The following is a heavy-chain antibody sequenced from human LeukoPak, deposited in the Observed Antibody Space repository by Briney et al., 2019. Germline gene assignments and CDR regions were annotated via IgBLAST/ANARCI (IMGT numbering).Heavy chain of an antibody. CDR1: GGSISSYY. CDR2: IYYSGST. V-gene: IGHV4-59*12. D-gene: IGHD3-10*01. CDR3: ASLVRAAAIRYYYGMDV. J-gene: IGHJ6*02. Sequence: SETLSLTCTVSGGSISSYYWSWIRQPPGKGLEWIGYIYYSGSTNYNPSLKSRVTISVDTSKNQFSLKLRSVTAADTAVYYCASLVRAAAIRYYYGMDVWGQGTTVTVSS.